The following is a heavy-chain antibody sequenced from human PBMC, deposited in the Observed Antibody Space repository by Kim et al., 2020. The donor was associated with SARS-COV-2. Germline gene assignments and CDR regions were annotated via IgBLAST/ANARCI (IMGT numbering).Heavy chain of an antibody. CDR2: ISYDGSNK. Sequence: GGSLRLSCAASGFTFSSYGMHWVRQAPGKGLEWVAVISYDGSNKYYADSVKGRFTISRDNSKNTLYLQMNSLRAEDTAVYYCARDGSGTPGGFDYWGQGTLVTVSS. CDR1: GFTFSSYG. V-gene: IGHV3-33*05. J-gene: IGHJ4*02. CDR3: ARDGSGTPGGFDY. D-gene: IGHD3-10*01.